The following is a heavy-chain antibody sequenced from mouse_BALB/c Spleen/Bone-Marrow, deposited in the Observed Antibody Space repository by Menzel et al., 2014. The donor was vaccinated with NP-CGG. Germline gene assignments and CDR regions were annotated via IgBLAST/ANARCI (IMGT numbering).Heavy chain of an antibody. D-gene: IGHD1-1*01. CDR1: GYTFTEYT. CDR3: AREFYYYGSSPAWFAY. J-gene: IGHJ3*01. V-gene: IGHV1-18*01. CDR2: INPNNGGT. Sequence: EVQLQESGPELVKPGASVKISCKPSGYTFTEYTMHWVKQSHGKSLEWIGGINPNNGGTSYNQKFKGKATLTVDKSSSTAYMELRSLTSEDSAVYYCAREFYYYGSSPAWFAYWGQGTLVTVSA.